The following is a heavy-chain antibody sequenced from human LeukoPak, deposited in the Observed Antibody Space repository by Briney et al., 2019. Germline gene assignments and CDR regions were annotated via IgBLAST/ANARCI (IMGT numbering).Heavy chain of an antibody. CDR3: ARHYYASGSYYHFDP. V-gene: IGHV3-74*01. Sequence: PGGSLRLSCAASGFTFSSYWMHWVRQAPGKGLVWVSRINGDGSSTSHADSVKGQFTISRDNAKNTLYLQMNSLRAEDTAVYYCARHYYASGSYYHFDPWGQGTLVTVSS. CDR2: INGDGSST. D-gene: IGHD3-10*01. CDR1: GFTFSSYW. J-gene: IGHJ5*02.